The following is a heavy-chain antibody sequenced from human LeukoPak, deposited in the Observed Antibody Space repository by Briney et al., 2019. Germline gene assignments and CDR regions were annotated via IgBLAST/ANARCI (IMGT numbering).Heavy chain of an antibody. CDR2: ISYDGSNK. J-gene: IGHJ4*02. CDR3: AKDQVGATKD. Sequence: GGSLRLSCAASGFTFSNYAMHWVRQAPGKGLEWVAVISYDGSNKYYADSVKGRFTISRDNSKNTLYLQMNSLRAEDTAVYYCAKDQVGATKDWGQGTLVTVSS. V-gene: IGHV3-30*18. CDR1: GFTFSNYA. D-gene: IGHD1-26*01.